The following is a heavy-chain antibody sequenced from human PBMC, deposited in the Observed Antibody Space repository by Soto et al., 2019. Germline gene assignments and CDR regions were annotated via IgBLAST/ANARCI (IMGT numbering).Heavy chain of an antibody. J-gene: IGHJ5*02. CDR1: GFSLSTSGVG. V-gene: IGHV2-5*02. CDR2: IYWDDDK. Sequence: QITLKESGPTLVKPTQTLTLTCTFSGFSLSTSGVGVGWIRQPPGKALEWLALIYWDDDKRYSPSLKSRLTISKDTSKNRVVHTMTNMDHVDTATYYCEHLDTGMVWGWFDPWGKGTLVTVSS. CDR3: EHLDTGMVWGWFDP. D-gene: IGHD5-18*01.